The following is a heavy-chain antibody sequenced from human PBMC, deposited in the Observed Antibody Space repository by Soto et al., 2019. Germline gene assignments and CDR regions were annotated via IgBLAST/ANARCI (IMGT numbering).Heavy chain of an antibody. V-gene: IGHV3-30*03. CDR3: ALAPAYYYGSGSYYNPMYYFDY. D-gene: IGHD3-10*01. Sequence: GGSLRLSCAASGFTFSSYGMHWVRQAPGKGLEWVAVISYDGSNKYYADSVKGRFTISRDNSKNTLYLQMNSLRAEDTAVYYCALAPAYYYGSGSYYNPMYYFDYWGQGTLVTVSS. CDR2: ISYDGSNK. J-gene: IGHJ4*02. CDR1: GFTFSSYG.